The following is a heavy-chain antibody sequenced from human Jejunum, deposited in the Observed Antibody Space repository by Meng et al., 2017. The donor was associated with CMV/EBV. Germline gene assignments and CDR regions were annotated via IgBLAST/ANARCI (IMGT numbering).Heavy chain of an antibody. V-gene: IGHV2-5*01. CDR2: IYWTGNK. CDR3: AHLDGTTWYYYDY. CDR1: GSSLTTSGVA. Sequence: SGSSLTTSGVAVGWVRQPPGKALEWLAHIYWTGNKYYSTSLKSRLTITKDTSKNQVVLTMTNVDPVDTATYYCAHLDGTTWYYYDYWGQGTLVTVSS. J-gene: IGHJ4*02. D-gene: IGHD5-24*01.